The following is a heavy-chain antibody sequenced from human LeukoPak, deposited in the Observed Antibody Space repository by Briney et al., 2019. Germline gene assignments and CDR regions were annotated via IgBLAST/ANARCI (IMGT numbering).Heavy chain of an antibody. CDR1: GGSISSDY. D-gene: IGHD2-2*01. Sequence: SSETLSLTCIVSGGSISSDYWSWIRQPPGKGLEWIGYIYYSGSTNHNPSLKSRVTISVDTSKNQFSPKLSSVTAADTAVYYCARHCSSTSCYHSYDYWGQGTLVTVSS. CDR2: IYYSGST. J-gene: IGHJ4*02. V-gene: IGHV4-59*08. CDR3: ARHCSSTSCYHSYDY.